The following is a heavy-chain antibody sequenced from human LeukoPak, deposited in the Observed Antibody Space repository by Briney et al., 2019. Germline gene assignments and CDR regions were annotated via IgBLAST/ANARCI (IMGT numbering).Heavy chain of an antibody. D-gene: IGHD3-10*01. CDR1: GYTFTGYY. V-gene: IGHV1-2*02. CDR3: ARVLVGYYGSGSYPSEY. Sequence: GASVKVSCKASGYTFTGYYMHWVRQAPGQGLEWMGWINPNSGGTNYAQKFQGRVTMTRDTSISTAYMELSRLRSDDTAVYYCARVLVGYYGSGSYPSEYWGEGTLVTVSS. CDR2: INPNSGGT. J-gene: IGHJ4*02.